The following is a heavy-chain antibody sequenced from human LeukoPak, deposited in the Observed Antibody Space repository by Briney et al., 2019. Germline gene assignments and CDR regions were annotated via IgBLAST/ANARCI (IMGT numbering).Heavy chain of an antibody. CDR3: ARGKTYGDYHFDY. CDR2: INHSGST. CDR1: GGSFSGYY. V-gene: IGHV4-34*01. D-gene: IGHD4-17*01. Sequence: SETLSLTCAVYGGSFSGYYWSWIRQPPGKGLEWIGEINHSGSTNYNPSLKSRVTISVDTSKNQFSLKLSSVTAADTAVYYCARGKTYGDYHFDYWGQGTLVIVSS. J-gene: IGHJ4*02.